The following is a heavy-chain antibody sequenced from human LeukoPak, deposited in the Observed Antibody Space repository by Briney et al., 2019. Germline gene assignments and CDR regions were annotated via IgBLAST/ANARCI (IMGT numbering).Heavy chain of an antibody. D-gene: IGHD1-26*01. CDR2: IYSDGNT. Sequence: GGSLRLSCAASGFTVSKNRLSWVGQAPGMGLEWVSTIYSDGNTYYPDSVKGRFTISRDGSKNTLYLQLNSLRTEDTAIYYCVREREGSNSEHWGQGTLVTVSS. CDR1: GFTVSKNR. V-gene: IGHV3-53*01. CDR3: VREREGSNSEH. J-gene: IGHJ1*01.